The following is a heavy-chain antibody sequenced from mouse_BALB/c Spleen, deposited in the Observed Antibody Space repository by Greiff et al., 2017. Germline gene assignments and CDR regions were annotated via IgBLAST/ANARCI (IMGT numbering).Heavy chain of an antibody. D-gene: IGHD2-3*01. J-gene: IGHJ2*01. Sequence: LEESGAELARPGASVKMSCTASGYTFTSYTMHWVKQRPGQGLEWIGYINPSSGYTNYNQKFKDKATLTADKSSSTAYMQLSSLTSDDSAVYYCARWLLRSLFDYWGQGTTLTVSS. CDR3: ARWLLRSLFDY. CDR1: GYTFTSYT. V-gene: IGHV1-4*01. CDR2: INPSSGYT.